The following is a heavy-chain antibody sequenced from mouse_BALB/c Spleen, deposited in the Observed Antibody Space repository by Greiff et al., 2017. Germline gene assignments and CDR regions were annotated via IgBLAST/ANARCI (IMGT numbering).Heavy chain of an antibody. CDR3: ARPLTGYYYAMDY. D-gene: IGHD4-1*01. V-gene: IGHV1-14*01. CDR2: INPYNDGT. Sequence: EVQLQQSGPELVKPGASVKMSCKASGYTFTSYVMYWVKQKPGQGLEWIGYINPYNDGTKYNEKFKGKATLTSDKSSSTAYMELSSLTSEDSAVYYCARPLTGYYYAMDYWGQGTSVTVSS. CDR1: GYTFTSYV. J-gene: IGHJ4*01.